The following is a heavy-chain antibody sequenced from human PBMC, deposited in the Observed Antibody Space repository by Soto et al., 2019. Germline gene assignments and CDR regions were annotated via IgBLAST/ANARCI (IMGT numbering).Heavy chain of an antibody. V-gene: IGHV4-31*03. CDR3: ARGEYQLPQTKYHWFDP. J-gene: IGHJ5*02. Sequence: TLSLXCTVSGGSXSSGGYYWSWIXQHPGKGLEWIGYIYYSGSTYYNPSLKSRVTISVDTSKNQFSLKLSSVTAADTAVYYCARGEYQLPQTKYHWFDPWGQGTLVTVSS. CDR2: IYYSGST. D-gene: IGHD2-2*01. CDR1: GGSXSSGGYY.